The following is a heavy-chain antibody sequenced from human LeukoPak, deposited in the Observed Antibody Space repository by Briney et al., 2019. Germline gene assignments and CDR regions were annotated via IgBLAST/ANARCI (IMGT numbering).Heavy chain of an antibody. D-gene: IGHD3-16*01. J-gene: IGHJ4*02. Sequence: PGGSLRHSRVDPGCSYNRCILCRVRQAPGKGLEWVSDISSSGGSTHYADSVRGRFTISRDNSKNTLYLHMNSLRAVDMAVYLCGKRSERGTYTPDFDDWGQGSLVTVSS. CDR2: ISSSGGST. V-gene: IGHV3-23*01. CDR1: GCSYNRCI. CDR3: GKRSERGTYTPDFDD.